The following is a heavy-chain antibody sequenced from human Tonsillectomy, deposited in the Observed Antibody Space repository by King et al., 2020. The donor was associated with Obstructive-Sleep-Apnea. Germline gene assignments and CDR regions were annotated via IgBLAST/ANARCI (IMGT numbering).Heavy chain of an antibody. CDR1: GYTLTSYG. J-gene: IGHJ4*02. CDR3: ARGGTGWYED. CDR2: LTTYNGYT. Sequence: QLVQSGAEVKKPGASVKVSCKASGYTLTSYGIMWVRQAPGQGLEWMGWLTTYNGYTHYAQNLQGRVTMTADTSTNTAYMELRSLTSDDTAVYYCARGGTGWYEDWGQGTLVTVSS. V-gene: IGHV1-18*01. D-gene: IGHD2-15*01.